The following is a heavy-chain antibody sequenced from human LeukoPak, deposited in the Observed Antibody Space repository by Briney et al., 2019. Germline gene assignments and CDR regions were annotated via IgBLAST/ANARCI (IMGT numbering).Heavy chain of an antibody. Sequence: GASVTVSCKASGYTFTGYYMHWVRQAPGQGLEWMGWINPNSGGTNYAQKFQGRVTMTRDTSISTAYMELSRLRSDDTAVYYCATLNHPWGSYFDYWGQGTLVTVSS. V-gene: IGHV1-2*02. CDR2: INPNSGGT. CDR1: GYTFTGYY. D-gene: IGHD1-14*01. J-gene: IGHJ4*02. CDR3: ATLNHPWGSYFDY.